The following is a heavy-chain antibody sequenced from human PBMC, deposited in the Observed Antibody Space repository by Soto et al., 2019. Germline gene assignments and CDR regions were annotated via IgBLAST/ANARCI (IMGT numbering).Heavy chain of an antibody. CDR2: TYYRSKWYN. CDR1: GDSVSSNNAA. J-gene: IGHJ4*02. D-gene: IGHD1-26*01. Sequence: SQTRSLTCAISGDSVSSNNAAWNCISQSPSRGLEWLGRTYYRSKWYNDYAISVKSRITINPDTSKNQFSLQLNSVTPEDTAVYYCARGGSGSYYDELDYWGQGTLVTVS. V-gene: IGHV6-1*01. CDR3: ARGGSGSYYDELDY.